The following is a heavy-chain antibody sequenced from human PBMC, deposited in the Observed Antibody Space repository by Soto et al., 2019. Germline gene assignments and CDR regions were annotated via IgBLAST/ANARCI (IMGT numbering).Heavy chain of an antibody. CDR3: ARPSIVTPGTY. D-gene: IGHD6-13*01. V-gene: IGHV3-23*01. Sequence: SLRLSCATSGFTFRNYALNWVRQAPGKGLQWDSTISNGGSTYYADSVKGRFTVSRDNSKNTLYLQMNSLTAEDTAIYYCARPSIVTPGTYWVQGTLVTVSS. J-gene: IGHJ4*02. CDR1: GFTFRNYA. CDR2: ISNGGST.